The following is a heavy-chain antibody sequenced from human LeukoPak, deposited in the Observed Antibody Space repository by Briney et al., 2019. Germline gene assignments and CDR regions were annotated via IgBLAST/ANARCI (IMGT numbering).Heavy chain of an antibody. J-gene: IGHJ4*02. V-gene: IGHV4-34*01. D-gene: IGHD1-14*01. CDR2: INHSGST. CDR3: ARRYPRKFDY. CDR1: GGSFSGYY. Sequence: PSETLSLTCAVYGGSFSGYYWSWIRQPPGKGLEWIGEINHSGSTNYNPSLKSRVTISVDTSKNQFSLKLSSVTAADTAVYYCARRYPRKFDYWGQGTLVTVSS.